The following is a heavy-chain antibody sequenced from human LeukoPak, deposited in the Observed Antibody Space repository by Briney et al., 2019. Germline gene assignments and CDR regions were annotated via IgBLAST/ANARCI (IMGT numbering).Heavy chain of an antibody. J-gene: IGHJ4*02. CDR1: GFIFSSYA. CDR2: ISGSGGST. CDR3: AKSYYYGSGSYLSFDY. V-gene: IGHV3-23*01. Sequence: GGSLRLSCAASGFIFSSYAMSWVRQAPGKGLEWVSAISGSGGSTYYADSVKGRFTISRDNSKNTLYLQMNSLRAEDTAVYYCAKSYYYGSGSYLSFDYWGQGTLVTVSS. D-gene: IGHD3-10*01.